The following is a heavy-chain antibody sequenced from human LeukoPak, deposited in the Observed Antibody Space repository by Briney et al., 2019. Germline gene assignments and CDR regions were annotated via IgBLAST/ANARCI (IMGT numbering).Heavy chain of an antibody. J-gene: IGHJ3*02. CDR3: ARDAFGSGSYLPGASDI. CDR1: GFTFSNYG. V-gene: IGHV3-23*01. Sequence: PGGSLRLSCAASGFTFSNYGMSWVRQAPGKGLEWVSSISGSGDSTYYADSVKGRFTISRDNAKNSLYLQMNSLRAEDTAVYYCARDAFGSGSYLPGASDIWGQGTMVTVSS. CDR2: ISGSGDST. D-gene: IGHD3-10*01.